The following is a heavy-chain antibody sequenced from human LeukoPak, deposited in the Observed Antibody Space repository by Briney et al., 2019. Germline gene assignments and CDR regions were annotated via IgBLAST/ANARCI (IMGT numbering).Heavy chain of an antibody. Sequence: SETLSLTCTVSGGSLSSYYWSWIRQPPRKGLEWIGYIYYSGSTNYNPSLKSRVTISVDTSKNQFSLKLSSVTAADTAVYYCARGMYYYDSSGRIPGLDAFDIWGQGTMVTVSS. CDR2: IYYSGST. J-gene: IGHJ3*02. CDR3: ARGMYYYDSSGRIPGLDAFDI. CDR1: GGSLSSYY. V-gene: IGHV4-59*01. D-gene: IGHD3-22*01.